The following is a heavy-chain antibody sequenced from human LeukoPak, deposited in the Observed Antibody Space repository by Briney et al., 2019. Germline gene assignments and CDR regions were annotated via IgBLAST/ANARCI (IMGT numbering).Heavy chain of an antibody. Sequence: ASVKVSCKASGYTFTSYGISWVRQAPGQGRERMGWISAYNGNTNYAQKLQGRVTMTTDTSTSTAYMELRSLRSGDTAVYYCARRVDSRGGYIWGQGTMVTVSS. D-gene: IGHD3-22*01. CDR2: ISAYNGNT. V-gene: IGHV1-18*01. J-gene: IGHJ3*02. CDR3: ARRVDSRGGYI. CDR1: GYTFTSYG.